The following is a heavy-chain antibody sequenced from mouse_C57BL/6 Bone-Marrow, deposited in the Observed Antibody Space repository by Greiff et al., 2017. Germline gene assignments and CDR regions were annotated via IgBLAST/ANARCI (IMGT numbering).Heavy chain of an antibody. CDR3: ARGYDYDRGPAY. CDR1: GYTFTSYW. V-gene: IGHV1-53*01. Sequence: VQLQQPGTELVKPGASVKLSCTASGYTFTSYWMHWVKQRPGQGLEWIGNINPSNGGNNDKEKVKSKATLTVDKSSSTAYMQLSSLTSEDSAVDYCARGYDYDRGPAYWGQGTLVTVSA. D-gene: IGHD2-4*01. J-gene: IGHJ3*01. CDR2: INPSNGGN.